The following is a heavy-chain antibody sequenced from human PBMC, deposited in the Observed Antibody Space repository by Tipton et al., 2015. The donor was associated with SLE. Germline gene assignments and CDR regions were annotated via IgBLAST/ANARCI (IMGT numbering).Heavy chain of an antibody. CDR2: IYSGDSDS. D-gene: IGHD3-16*01. CDR1: GYSFTTHW. J-gene: IGHJ5*01. V-gene: IGHV5-51*03. Sequence: QLVQSGAEVRKPGESLQISCKASGYSFTTHWIAWVRQMPGKGLEWVGIIYSGDSDSRYSPSFQGQVSITVDRATTTAYLQWSSLKASDSCIHYCARGPLGEWLSSHNWFDPWGQGTLVTVSS. CDR3: ARGPLGEWLSSHNWFDP.